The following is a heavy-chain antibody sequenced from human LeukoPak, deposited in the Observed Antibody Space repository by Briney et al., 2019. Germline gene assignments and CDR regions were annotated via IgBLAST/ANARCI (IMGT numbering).Heavy chain of an antibody. V-gene: IGHV3-23*01. J-gene: IGHJ4*02. CDR1: GFTFSSYA. Sequence: GGSLRLSCAASGFTFSSYAMSWVRQAPGKGLEWVSAISGSGGSTYYADSVKGRFTISRDNSKNTLYLQMNSLRAEDTAVYYCAKAEAVVTATVVYFDYWGQGTLVTVSS. CDR3: AKAEAVVTATVVYFDY. CDR2: ISGSGGST. D-gene: IGHD2-21*02.